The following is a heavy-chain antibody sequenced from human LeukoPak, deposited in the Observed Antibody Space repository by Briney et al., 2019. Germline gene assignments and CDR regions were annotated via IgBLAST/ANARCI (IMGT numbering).Heavy chain of an antibody. D-gene: IGHD6-13*01. CDR1: GGSISSGDYY. Sequence: SETLSLTCTVSGGSISSGDYYWRWVRQPPGRGGEWIGYIYYSGSTYYNPSLKSRVTISVDTSKNQFSLKMSSVTAADTAVYYCARLLPRYSSSWYVDYWGQGTLVTVSS. CDR3: ARLLPRYSSSWYVDY. CDR2: IYYSGST. J-gene: IGHJ4*02. V-gene: IGHV4-30-4*08.